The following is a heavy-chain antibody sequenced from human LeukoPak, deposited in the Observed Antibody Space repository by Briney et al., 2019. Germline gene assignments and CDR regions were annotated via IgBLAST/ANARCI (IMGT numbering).Heavy chain of an antibody. D-gene: IGHD3-22*01. V-gene: IGHV1-69*13. CDR1: GGTFSSYA. CDR2: IIPIFGTA. CDR3: ARAGAGDYYDSSGYYY. Sequence: SVKVSCKASGGTFSSYAISWVRQAPGQGLEWMGGIIPIFGTANYAQKFQGRVTITADESTSTAYMELSSLRSEDTAVYYCARAGAGDYYDSSGYYYWGQGTLVTVPS. J-gene: IGHJ4*02.